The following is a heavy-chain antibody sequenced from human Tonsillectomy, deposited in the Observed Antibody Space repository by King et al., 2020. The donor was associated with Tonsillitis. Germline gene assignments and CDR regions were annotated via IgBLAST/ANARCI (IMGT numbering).Heavy chain of an antibody. CDR2: ISYDGSNK. J-gene: IGHJ6*03. D-gene: IGHD2-2*02. Sequence: VQLVESGGGVVQPGRSLRLSCAASGFTFSSYGMHWVRQAPGKGLEGVAVISYDGSNKYYADSVKGRFTNSRDNSKNTLYLQVNSLRAEDTAVYFCAKEGEVVPVAIWGYYYYYMDVWGKGTTVTVSS. V-gene: IGHV3-30*18. CDR3: AKEGEVVPVAIWGYYYYYMDV. CDR1: GFTFSSYG.